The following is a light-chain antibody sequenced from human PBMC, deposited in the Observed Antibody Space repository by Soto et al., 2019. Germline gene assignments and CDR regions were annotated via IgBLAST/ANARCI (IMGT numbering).Light chain of an antibody. V-gene: IGKV3-11*01. J-gene: IGKJ3*01. CDR3: QQRGNWPPGFT. CDR2: DTS. Sequence: EIVLTQTPGTLSLSPGERATLSCRASQSVTSSHLAWYQQKPGQAPRLLIYDTSNRATGIPARFSGSGSGTDFTLTISSLEPEDFAVYYCQQRGNWPPGFTFGPGTKVDIK. CDR1: QSVTSSH.